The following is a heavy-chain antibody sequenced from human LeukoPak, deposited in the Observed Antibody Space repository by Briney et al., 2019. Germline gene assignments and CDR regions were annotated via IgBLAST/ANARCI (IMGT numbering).Heavy chain of an antibody. Sequence: GGSLRLSCAASGFTFTNAWMYWVRQAPGKGLEWVGRFKSTTDGGTIDYAAPVKGRFTISRDDSESTLYLHMNSLKTEDSAVYYCATGSGHKNDNWGQGTLVTVSS. CDR1: GFTFTNAW. CDR3: ATGSGHKNDN. D-gene: IGHD6-19*01. J-gene: IGHJ4*02. V-gene: IGHV3-15*01. CDR2: FKSTTDGGTI.